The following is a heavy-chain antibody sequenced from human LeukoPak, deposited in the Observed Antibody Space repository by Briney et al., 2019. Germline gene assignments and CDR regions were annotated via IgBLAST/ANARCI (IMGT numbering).Heavy chain of an antibody. CDR2: INWNGGST. Sequence: RPGGSLRLSCAASGFTFDDYGMSWVRHAPGKGLEWVSGINWNGGSTGYADSVKGRFTISRDNAKNSLYLQMNSLRAEDTALYYCARDSPWEPYGDYWGQGTLVTVSS. CDR1: GFTFDDYG. D-gene: IGHD1-14*01. J-gene: IGHJ4*02. CDR3: ARDSPWEPYGDY. V-gene: IGHV3-20*04.